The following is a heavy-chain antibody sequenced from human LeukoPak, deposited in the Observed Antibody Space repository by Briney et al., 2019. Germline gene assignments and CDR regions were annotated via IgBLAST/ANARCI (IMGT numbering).Heavy chain of an antibody. V-gene: IGHV4-59*01. CDR2: IYYSGST. Sequence: SETLSLTCTLSGGSISTYYWSWIRQPPGKGLEWIGYIYYSGSTNYKPSLKSRVTISVDTSKNQFSLKLSSVTAADTAVYYCARGGYYGSGNDFRFDPWGQGTLVTVSS. J-gene: IGHJ5*02. D-gene: IGHD3-10*01. CDR3: ARGGYYGSGNDFRFDP. CDR1: GGSISTYY.